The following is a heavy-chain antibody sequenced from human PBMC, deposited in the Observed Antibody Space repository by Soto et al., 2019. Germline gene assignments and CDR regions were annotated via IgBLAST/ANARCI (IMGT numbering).Heavy chain of an antibody. CDR2: IVPLFGST. CDR3: ARDGDLVTSNRPRGPFDI. D-gene: IGHD3-9*01. J-gene: IGHJ3*02. V-gene: IGHV1-69*01. CDR1: GGTFRSYT. Sequence: QVQLVQSGAEVKKPGSSVKVSCKASGGTFRSYTFSWVRQAPGQGLEWMGGIVPLFGSTNNAEVFQGRLTIHPDESTTPGFMELTGLTSDGPAVYFWARDGDLVTSNRPRGPFDIWGQGTLVTVSS.